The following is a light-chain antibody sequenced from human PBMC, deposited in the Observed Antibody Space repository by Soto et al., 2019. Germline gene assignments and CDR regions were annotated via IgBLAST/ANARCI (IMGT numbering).Light chain of an antibody. CDR3: SSYTSVSTVV. J-gene: IGLJ2*01. V-gene: IGLV2-14*01. Sequence: QSALTQPASVSGSPGQSITISCTAISTDVGGFEYVSWYQQHPGKVPKLIIYDVSYRPSGVSNRFSGSKSGDTASLTISGLQTEDEADYYCSSYTSVSTVVFGGGTKVTVL. CDR2: DVS. CDR1: STDVGGFEY.